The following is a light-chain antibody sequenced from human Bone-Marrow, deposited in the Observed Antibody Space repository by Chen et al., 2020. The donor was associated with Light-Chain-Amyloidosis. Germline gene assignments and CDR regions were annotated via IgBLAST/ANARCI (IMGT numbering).Light chain of an antibody. Sequence: HSVLTQPPSVSGAPRQRVTISCTRSRSNIGAPYDVHWYQQLPGTATKLLIYGNNNRPSGVPDRFAGSKSGSSASLAITGLRADDEADYYCQSYDTRLRGSVFGGGTRLTVL. CDR3: QSYDTRLRGSV. V-gene: IGLV1-40*01. J-gene: IGLJ2*01. CDR2: GNN. CDR1: RSNIGAPYD.